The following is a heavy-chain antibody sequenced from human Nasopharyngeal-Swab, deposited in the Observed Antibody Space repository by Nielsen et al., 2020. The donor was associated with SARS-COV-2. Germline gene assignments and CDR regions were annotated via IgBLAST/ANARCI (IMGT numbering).Heavy chain of an antibody. J-gene: IGHJ4*02. Sequence: SETLSLTCTVSDASINTYCWSWIRQSPGKGLEWLGHIYHTGTTNYNPSLKSRIIISVNTSKNQFSFSLNLSSVTAADTALYYCAAPRYSYGPFFDYWAQGTQVTVSS. CDR2: IYHTGTT. CDR1: DASINTYC. CDR3: AAPRYSYGPFFDY. V-gene: IGHV4-59*03. D-gene: IGHD5-18*01.